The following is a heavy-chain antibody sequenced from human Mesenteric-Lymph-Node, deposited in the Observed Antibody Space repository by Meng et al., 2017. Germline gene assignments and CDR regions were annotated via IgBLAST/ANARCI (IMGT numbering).Heavy chain of an antibody. Sequence: QVQLVQSGSELKTPGASVKVSCKASGYTLTTYAMNCVRQAPGQGLEWMGWINTNTGNPTYAQGFTGRFVFSLDTSVNMAYLQITSLKAEDTAVYYCVRGDWFDPWGQGTLVTVSS. V-gene: IGHV7-4-1*04. CDR1: GYTLTTYA. J-gene: IGHJ5*02. CDR3: VRGDWFDP. CDR2: INTNTGNP.